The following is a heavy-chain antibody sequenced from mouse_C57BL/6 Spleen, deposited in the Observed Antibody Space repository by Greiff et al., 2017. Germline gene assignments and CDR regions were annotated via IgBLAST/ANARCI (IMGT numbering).Heavy chain of an antibody. J-gene: IGHJ4*01. CDR2: ISSGGSYT. CDR3: ANHYGSSPHYYAMDY. V-gene: IGHV5-6*02. D-gene: IGHD1-1*01. CDR1: GFTFSSYG. Sequence: DVKLVESGGDLVKPGGSLKLSCAASGFTFSSYGMSWVRQTPDKRLEWVATISSGGSYTYYPDSVKGRFTISRDNAKNTLYLQMSSLKSEDTAMYYCANHYGSSPHYYAMDYWGQGTSVTVSS.